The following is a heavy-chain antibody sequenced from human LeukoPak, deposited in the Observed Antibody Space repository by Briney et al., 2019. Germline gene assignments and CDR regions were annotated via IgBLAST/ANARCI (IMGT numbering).Heavy chain of an antibody. J-gene: IGHJ4*02. Sequence: SETLSLTCAVSGYSISSCYYWGWIRQPPGKGLEWIGSIYHSGSTYYNPSLKSRVTISVDTSKNQFSLKLSSVTAADTAVYYCARLDYDFWSGYYGFDYWGQGTLVTVSS. CDR3: ARLDYDFWSGYYGFDY. V-gene: IGHV4-38-2*01. CDR1: GYSISSCYY. CDR2: IYHSGST. D-gene: IGHD3-3*01.